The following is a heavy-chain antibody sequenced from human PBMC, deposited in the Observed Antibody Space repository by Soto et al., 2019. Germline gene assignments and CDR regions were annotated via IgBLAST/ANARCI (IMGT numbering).Heavy chain of an antibody. CDR2: IYWDDDK. J-gene: IGHJ4*02. CDR3: AHIVLAGLGDYFDY. Sequence: QITLKESGPTLVKPTQTLTLTCTFSGFSLSSTRMAVGWIRQPPGKALEWLALIYWDDDKRYSPFLKSRLTITKDTSKNQVVRTMSNMDPVDTARYYCAHIVLAGLGDYFDYWGQGTLVTVSS. V-gene: IGHV2-5*02. CDR1: GFSLSSTRMA. D-gene: IGHD6-19*01.